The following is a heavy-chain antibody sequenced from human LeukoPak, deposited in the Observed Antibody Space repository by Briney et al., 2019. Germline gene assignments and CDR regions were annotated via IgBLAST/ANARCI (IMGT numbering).Heavy chain of an antibody. J-gene: IGHJ6*03. D-gene: IGHD3-10*01. V-gene: IGHV1-18*01. CDR3: ARVTRGGYYAYYYMDV. Sequence: GASVKASCRASGYTFTSYGISWVRQAPGQGPEWMGWISAYNGNTNYAQKLQGRVTMTTDTSTSTAYMELRSLRSDDTAVYYCARVTRGGYYAYYYMDVWGKGTTVTVSS. CDR1: GYTFTSYG. CDR2: ISAYNGNT.